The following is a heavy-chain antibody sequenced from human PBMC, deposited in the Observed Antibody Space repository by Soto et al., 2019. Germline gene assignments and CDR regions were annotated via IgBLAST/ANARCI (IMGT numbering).Heavy chain of an antibody. D-gene: IGHD6-6*01. V-gene: IGHV2-70*01. CDR3: ARTRGSSDHYYYGMDV. Sequence: SGTTLVNPTQTLTLTCTFSGFSLSTSGMCVSWIRQPPGKALEWLALIDWDDDKYYSTSLKTRLTISKDTSKNQVVLTMTNMDPVDTATYYCARTRGSSDHYYYGMDVWGQGTTVTVSS. CDR2: IDWDDDK. J-gene: IGHJ6*02. CDR1: GFSLSTSGMC.